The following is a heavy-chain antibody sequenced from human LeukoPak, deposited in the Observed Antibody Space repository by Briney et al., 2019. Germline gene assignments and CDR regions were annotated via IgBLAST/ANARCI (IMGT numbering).Heavy chain of an antibody. CDR2: TWYDGSNK. V-gene: IGHV3-33*01. Sequence: GGSLRLSCAASGFTFSSYGMHWVRQAPGKGLEWVAVTWYDGSNKYYADSVKGRFTISRDNSKNTLYLQMNSLRAEDTAVYYCARGLRQWLAYDAFDIWGQGTMVTVSS. CDR1: GFTFSSYG. J-gene: IGHJ3*02. CDR3: ARGLRQWLAYDAFDI. D-gene: IGHD6-19*01.